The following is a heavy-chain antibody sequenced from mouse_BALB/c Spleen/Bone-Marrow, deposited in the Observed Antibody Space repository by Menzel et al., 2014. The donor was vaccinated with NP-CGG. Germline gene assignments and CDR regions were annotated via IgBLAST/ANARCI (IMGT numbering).Heavy chain of an antibody. CDR3: TRDPGRGRYFDV. D-gene: IGHD3-3*01. CDR1: GFTFSSYT. CDR2: ISSGGIYT. J-gene: IGHJ1*01. Sequence: EVKLVESGGGLVKPGGSLKLSCAASGFTFSSYTMSWVRQTPEKRLEWVATISSGGIYTYYPDSVKGRFTISRDNAKNTLYLQMSSLKSEDTAMYYCTRDPGRGRYFDVWGAGTTVTVSS. V-gene: IGHV5-6-4*01.